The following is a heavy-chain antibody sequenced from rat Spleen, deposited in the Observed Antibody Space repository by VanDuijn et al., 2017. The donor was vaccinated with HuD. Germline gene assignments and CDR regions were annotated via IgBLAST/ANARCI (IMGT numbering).Heavy chain of an antibody. CDR2: IWTGGTT. CDR1: GFSLTNYH. D-gene: IGHD1-9*01. Sequence: QVQLKESGPGLVQPSQTLSLTCTVSGFSLTNYHVGWVRQSPGKGLEWMGVIWTGGTTAYHSSFNSRLSVSRDISKSQVFLKMNSLQTEDTAIYFCTRATYYGYKGWFAYWGQGVMVTVSS. J-gene: IGHJ2*01. CDR3: TRATYYGYKGWFAY. V-gene: IGHV2-43*01.